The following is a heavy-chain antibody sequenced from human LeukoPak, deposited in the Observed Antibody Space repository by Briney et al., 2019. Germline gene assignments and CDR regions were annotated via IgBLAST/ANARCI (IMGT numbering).Heavy chain of an antibody. V-gene: IGHV5-51*01. Sequence: GESLKISCKGSGYSFTSYWIGWMRQMPGKGLEWMGIIYPGDSDTRYSPSFQGQVTISADKSISTAYLQWSSLKASDTAMYYCARSMVRGVRWPNWFDPWGQGTLVTVSS. CDR3: ARSMVRGVRWPNWFDP. J-gene: IGHJ5*02. D-gene: IGHD3-10*01. CDR2: IYPGDSDT. CDR1: GYSFTSYW.